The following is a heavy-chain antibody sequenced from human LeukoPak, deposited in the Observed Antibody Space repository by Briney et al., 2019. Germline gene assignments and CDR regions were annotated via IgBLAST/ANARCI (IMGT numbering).Heavy chain of an antibody. CDR3: ARGDGVYVY. V-gene: IGHV3-53*01. Sequence: GGSLRLSCAASGFTVSSNYMTWVRQAPGQGLEWVSVIYFGGTTYYADSVKGRFTISRDNSKNTVYLQMNSLRVEDTAVYYCARGDGVYVYWGQGTLVTISS. J-gene: IGHJ4*02. CDR1: GFTVSSNY. CDR2: IYFGGTT. D-gene: IGHD5/OR15-5a*01.